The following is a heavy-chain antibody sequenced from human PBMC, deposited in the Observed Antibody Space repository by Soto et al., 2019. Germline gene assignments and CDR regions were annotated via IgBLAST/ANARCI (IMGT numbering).Heavy chain of an antibody. Sequence: GGSLRLSCAASGFSFSDYYMSWIRQPPGKGLEWVSYISKSGSIIHYADSVKGRFTISRDNSKNTLYLQMNSLRAEDTAVYYCAKAPGYSSSWYPNYWGQGTLVTVSS. D-gene: IGHD6-13*01. CDR2: ISKSGSII. CDR3: AKAPGYSSSWYPNY. CDR1: GFSFSDYY. J-gene: IGHJ4*02. V-gene: IGHV3-11*01.